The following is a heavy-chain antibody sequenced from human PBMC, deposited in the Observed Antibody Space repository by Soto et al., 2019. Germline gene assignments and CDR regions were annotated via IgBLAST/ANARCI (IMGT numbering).Heavy chain of an antibody. Sequence: QVQLQESGPGLVKPSETLSLTCTVSGGSISSYYWSWIRQPPGKGLEWIGFIFYSGSTSYNPSLKSRVTIAINTADNQYSLKLNSVTAADTAVYYCASMIGDPVLSFDSWGQGTLVAVSS. CDR3: ASMIGDPVLSFDS. J-gene: IGHJ5*01. CDR2: IFYSGST. V-gene: IGHV4-59*01. D-gene: IGHD3-10*02. CDR1: GGSISSYY.